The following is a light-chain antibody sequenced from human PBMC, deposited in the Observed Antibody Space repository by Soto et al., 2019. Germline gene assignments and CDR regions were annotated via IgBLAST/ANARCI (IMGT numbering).Light chain of an antibody. Sequence: ATQLTQSPSSLSASVGDRVTITCRASQDIRKDLGWYQQKPGKAPKVLIYGTSNLQEGVPSRFGGSGSGTEFTLTINNLQPEDSATYYCRQDTFYPWTFGQGTKVEI. J-gene: IGKJ1*01. CDR1: QDIRKD. V-gene: IGKV1-6*01. CDR3: RQDTFYPWT. CDR2: GTS.